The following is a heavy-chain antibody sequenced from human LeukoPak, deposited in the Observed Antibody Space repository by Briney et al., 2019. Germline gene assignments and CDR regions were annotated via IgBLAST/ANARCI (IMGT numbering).Heavy chain of an antibody. Sequence: PSETLSLTCAVYGGSFSGYYWSWIRQPPGKGLEWIGEINHSGSTNYNPSLKSRVTISVDTSKNQFSLKLSSVTAADTAVYYCARGLYFLVVPTATGHWFDPWGQGTLVTVSS. J-gene: IGHJ5*02. CDR2: INHSGST. V-gene: IGHV4-34*01. CDR1: GGSFSGYY. CDR3: ARGLYFLVVPTATGHWFDP. D-gene: IGHD2-2*01.